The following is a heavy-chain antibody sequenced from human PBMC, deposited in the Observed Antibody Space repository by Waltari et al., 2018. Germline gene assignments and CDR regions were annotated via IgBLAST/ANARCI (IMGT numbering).Heavy chain of an antibody. J-gene: IGHJ4*02. CDR3: AGRGAKMFSI. V-gene: IGHV4-31*02. CDR2: ISHSGDT. D-gene: IGHD3-3*02. Sequence: QVQLQESGPGLVQPSQTLSLTCSVSGFSLSSGAYYWRWIRQHPGKGLEWIGYISHSGDTDYSPSLRSRLTLSVDTSKNQFSLKLNSVTAADTGVYFCAGRGAKMFSIWGRGTLVTVSS. CDR1: GFSLSSGAYY.